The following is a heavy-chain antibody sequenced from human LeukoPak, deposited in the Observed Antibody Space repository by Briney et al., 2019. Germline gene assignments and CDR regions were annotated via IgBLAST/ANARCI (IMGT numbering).Heavy chain of an antibody. Sequence: GGSLRLSCAASGFTFSSYAMHWVRQAPGKGLEWVAVISYDGSNKYYADSVKGRFTISRDNAKNSLNLQMNSLRAEDTAVYYCARDLGQYYDTSDNWFDPWGQGTLVTVSS. CDR3: ARDLGQYYDTSDNWFDP. CDR1: GFTFSSYA. J-gene: IGHJ5*02. V-gene: IGHV3-30*04. D-gene: IGHD3-22*01. CDR2: ISYDGSNK.